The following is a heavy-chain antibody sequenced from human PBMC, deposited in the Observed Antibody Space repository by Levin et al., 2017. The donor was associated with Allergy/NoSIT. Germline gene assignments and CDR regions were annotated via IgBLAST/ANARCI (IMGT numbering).Heavy chain of an antibody. Sequence: ASVKVSCEAAGYTFTDHYMHWVRQAPGQGLEWMGWVNCNSGDTHYAQKFQDRVTMTRDTSITTAYIEVSSLRFDDTALYFCARNNYGDYVQNFDYWGQGTLVTVSS. J-gene: IGHJ4*02. V-gene: IGHV1-2*02. D-gene: IGHD4-17*01. CDR1: GYTFTDHY. CDR3: ARNNYGDYVQNFDY. CDR2: VNCNSGDT.